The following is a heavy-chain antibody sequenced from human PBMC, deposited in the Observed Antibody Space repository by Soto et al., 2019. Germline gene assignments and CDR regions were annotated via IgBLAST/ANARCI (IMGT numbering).Heavy chain of an antibody. D-gene: IGHD3-9*01. CDR1: GDTFTDYY. J-gene: IGHJ6*02. CDR2: IRPTGDFT. CDR3: ARDRPTTWFRTGMDV. V-gene: IGHV1-46*01. Sequence: ASVKVSCKASGDTFTDYYIHWVRQAPGQGLEWMGVIRPTGDFTNYAQKFQGRVTMTRDTSTSTVYMVLSSLKSEDTAVYYCARDRPTTWFRTGMDVWGQGTTVTVFS.